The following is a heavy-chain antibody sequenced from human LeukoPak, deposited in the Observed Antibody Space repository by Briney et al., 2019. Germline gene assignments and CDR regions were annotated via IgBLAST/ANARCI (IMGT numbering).Heavy chain of an antibody. CDR2: IYPGDSDA. V-gene: IGHV5-51*01. CDR1: GYSFTSYW. J-gene: IGHJ3*02. CDR3: ARRRGWYVGAFDI. Sequence: GESLKISCKGAGYSFTSYWIGWVRQMPGKGLEWMGIIYPGDSDARSSPSFQGQVTISVDKSISTAYLQWSSLKAPDTAMYYCARRRGWYVGAFDIWGQGTMVTVSS. D-gene: IGHD6-19*01.